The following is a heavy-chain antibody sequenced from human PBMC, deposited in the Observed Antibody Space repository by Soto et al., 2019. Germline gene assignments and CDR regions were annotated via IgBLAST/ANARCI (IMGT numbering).Heavy chain of an antibody. Sequence: EVQLVESGGGLVQPGESLRLSCAVSGFTFSDHYMDWVRQVPGKGLEWLARSRNKANGHTTEYAASARGRFTISRDDSKNSLYLQMNSLKTEDTAVYRCVRGYKGFEMWGQGTMVTVSS. V-gene: IGHV3-72*01. CDR1: GFTFSDHY. CDR3: VRGYKGFEM. J-gene: IGHJ3*02. D-gene: IGHD5-12*01. CDR2: SRNKANGHTT.